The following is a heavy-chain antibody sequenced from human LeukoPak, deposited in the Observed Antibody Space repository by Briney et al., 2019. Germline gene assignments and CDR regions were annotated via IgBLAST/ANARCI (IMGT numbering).Heavy chain of an antibody. CDR3: ARGWRDGYSHFDY. CDR2: INPNSGGT. CDR1: GYTFTGYY. V-gene: IGHV1-2*04. J-gene: IGHJ4*02. Sequence: ASVKVSCKASGYTFTGYYMHWVRQAPGQGLEWMGWINPNSGGTNYAQKFQGWVTMTRDTSISTAYMELSRLRSDDTAVYYCARGWRDGYSHFDYWGQGTLVTVSS. D-gene: IGHD5-24*01.